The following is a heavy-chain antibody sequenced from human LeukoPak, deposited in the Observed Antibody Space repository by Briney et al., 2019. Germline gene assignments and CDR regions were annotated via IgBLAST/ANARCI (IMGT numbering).Heavy chain of an antibody. CDR3: ARVSCSGGSCYIRLDP. J-gene: IGHJ5*02. D-gene: IGHD2-15*01. V-gene: IGHV1-2*02. Sequence: ASVRVSCKASGYTFTGYYMHWVRQAPGQGLEWMGWIKANSGGTKYAQKFQGRVTMTRDTSISTAYMELSRLRSDDTAVYYCARVSCSGGSCYIRLDPWGQGTLVTVSS. CDR1: GYTFTGYY. CDR2: IKANSGGT.